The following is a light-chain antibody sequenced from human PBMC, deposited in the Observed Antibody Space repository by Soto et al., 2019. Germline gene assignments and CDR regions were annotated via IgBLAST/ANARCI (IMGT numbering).Light chain of an antibody. V-gene: IGLV2-14*01. J-gene: IGLJ3*02. CDR3: SSYTSSSTVV. CDR1: SSDVGGYNY. Sequence: QSVLTQPASVSGSPGQSITISCTGASSDVGGYNYVSWYQHHPGKAPKLMIFEVGNRPSGVSNRFSGSESGNTASLTISGLQAEDEADYYCSSYTSSSTVVFGGGTKLTVL. CDR2: EVG.